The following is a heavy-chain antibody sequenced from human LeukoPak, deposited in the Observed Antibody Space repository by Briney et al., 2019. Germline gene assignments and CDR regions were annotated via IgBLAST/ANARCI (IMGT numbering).Heavy chain of an antibody. CDR3: AKDRKLGTYFDY. D-gene: IGHD7-27*01. J-gene: IGHJ4*02. V-gene: IGHV3-23*01. Sequence: PGGSLRLSCAASGFTFSSYAMSWVRQAPGKGLEWVSAISGSGGSTYYADSVKGRFTISRDNSENTLYLQMNSLRAEDTAVYYCAKDRKLGTYFDYWGQGTLVTVSS. CDR2: ISGSGGST. CDR1: GFTFSSYA.